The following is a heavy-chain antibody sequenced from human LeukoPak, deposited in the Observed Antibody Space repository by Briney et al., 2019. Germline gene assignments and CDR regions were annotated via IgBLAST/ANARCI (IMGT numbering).Heavy chain of an antibody. CDR2: ISGSGGST. V-gene: IGHV3-23*01. J-gene: IGHJ4*02. D-gene: IGHD1-26*01. CDR3: ARGGVGATKFDY. CDR1: GFTFSSYA. Sequence: GGSLRLSCAASGFTFSSYAMSWVRRAPGRGLEWVSLISGSGGSTYHADSVKGRFTISRDNAKNSLYLQMNSLRAEDTAFYYCARGGVGATKFDYWGQGTLVTVSS.